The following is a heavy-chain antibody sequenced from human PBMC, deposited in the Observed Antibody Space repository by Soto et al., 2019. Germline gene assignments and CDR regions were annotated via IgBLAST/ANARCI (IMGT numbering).Heavy chain of an antibody. V-gene: IGHV3-11*05. J-gene: IGHJ3*02. CDR2: ISSSSSYT. Sequence: QVQLVESGGGLVKPGGSLRLSCAASGFTFSDYYMSWIRQAPGKGLEWVSYISSSSSYTNYEDSVKGRFTISRDNAKNSLYLQMNSLRAEDTAVYYCARSDSRSSSWRGAFDIWGQGTMVTVSS. CDR1: GFTFSDYY. D-gene: IGHD6-13*01. CDR3: ARSDSRSSSWRGAFDI.